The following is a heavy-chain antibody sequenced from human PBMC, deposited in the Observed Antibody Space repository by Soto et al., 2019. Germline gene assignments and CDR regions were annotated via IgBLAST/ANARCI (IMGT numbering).Heavy chain of an antibody. Sequence: QVQLQESGPGLVKPSGTLSLTCAVSSGSITSSNWWSWVRQPPGKGLEWIGEIYHSGSTNYNPSLKSRVTISVDKSKNVFSLKLSSVTAADTTMYYCAGGAVAGTSPAYWGQGTLVTVSS. J-gene: IGHJ4*02. CDR1: SGSITSSNW. V-gene: IGHV4-4*02. CDR2: IYHSGST. CDR3: AGGAVAGTSPAY. D-gene: IGHD6-19*01.